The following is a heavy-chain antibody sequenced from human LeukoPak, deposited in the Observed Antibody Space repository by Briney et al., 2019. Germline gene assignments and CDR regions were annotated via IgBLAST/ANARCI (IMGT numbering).Heavy chain of an antibody. Sequence: PSETLSLTCTVSGGSISSGDYYWSWIRQPPGKGLEWIGYIYYSGSTYYNPSLKSRVTISVDTSKNQFSLKLSSVTAADTAVYYCASSPTVTAAFDYWGQGTLVTVSS. CDR3: ASSPTVTAAFDY. CDR1: GGSISSGDYY. CDR2: IYYSGST. D-gene: IGHD4-17*01. V-gene: IGHV4-30-4*08. J-gene: IGHJ4*02.